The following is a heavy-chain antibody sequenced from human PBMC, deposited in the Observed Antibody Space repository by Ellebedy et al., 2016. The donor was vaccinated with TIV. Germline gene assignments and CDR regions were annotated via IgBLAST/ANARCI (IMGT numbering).Heavy chain of an antibody. Sequence: MPSETLSLTCAVYGGSFSGYYWSRIRQPPGKGLEWIGEINHSGSTNYNPSLKSRVTISVDTSKNQFSLKLSSVTAADTAVYYCARWAVAGHFDYWGQGTLVTVSS. D-gene: IGHD6-19*01. CDR1: GGSFSGYY. J-gene: IGHJ4*02. CDR3: ARWAVAGHFDY. CDR2: INHSGST. V-gene: IGHV4-34*01.